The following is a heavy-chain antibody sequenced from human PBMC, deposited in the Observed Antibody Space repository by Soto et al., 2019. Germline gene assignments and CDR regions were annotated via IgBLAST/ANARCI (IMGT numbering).Heavy chain of an antibody. Sequence: PSETLSLTCTVSGGSISSYYWSWIRQPPGKGLEWIGYIYYSGSTNYNPSVKSRVTISVDTSKNQFSLKLSSVTAADTAVYYCAREKSGYEAYNWFDPWGQGTLVTVSS. V-gene: IGHV4-59*01. D-gene: IGHD5-12*01. CDR1: GGSISSYY. CDR3: AREKSGYEAYNWFDP. J-gene: IGHJ5*02. CDR2: IYYSGST.